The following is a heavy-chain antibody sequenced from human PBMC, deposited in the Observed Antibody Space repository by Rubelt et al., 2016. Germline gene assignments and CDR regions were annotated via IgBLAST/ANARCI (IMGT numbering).Heavy chain of an antibody. D-gene: IGHD1-1*01. CDR3: VRDTTYYGMDV. CDR2: IKQDGSEK. V-gene: IGHV3-7*01. CDR1: GFTFSSYA. J-gene: IGHJ6*02. Sequence: EVQLLESGGGLVQPGGSLRLSCAASGFTFSSYAMSWVRQAPGKGLEWVANIKQDGSEKYYVDSVKGRFTISRDNAKKSLYLQMNSLRAEDTAVYYCVRDTTYYGMDVWGQGTTVIVS.